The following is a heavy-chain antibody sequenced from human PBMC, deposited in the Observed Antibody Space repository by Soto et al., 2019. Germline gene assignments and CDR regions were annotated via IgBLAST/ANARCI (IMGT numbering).Heavy chain of an antibody. J-gene: IGHJ4*02. D-gene: IGHD2-15*01. Sequence: QVQLQESGPGLVQPTQTLSLTSTVSGDSINSGAYYWSWIRYPPEKGLERIGYIYHSRATYYNPSLESRLTMSVDTSKNQFSLRLSSVTAADTAVYYCARDGGYATVDCWGQGTLVTVSS. CDR2: IYHSRAT. CDR3: ARDGGYATVDC. V-gene: IGHV4-30-4*01. CDR1: GDSINSGAYY.